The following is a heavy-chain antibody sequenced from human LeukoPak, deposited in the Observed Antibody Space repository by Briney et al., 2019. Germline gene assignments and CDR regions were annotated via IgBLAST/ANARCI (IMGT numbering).Heavy chain of an antibody. Sequence: GGSLRLSCAASGFTFSSYGMHWVRQAPGKGLEWVAVISYDGSNKYYADSVKGRFTISRDNSENTLYLQMNSLRAEDTAVYYCAKEGKGYFEYAFDIWGQGTMVTVSS. CDR1: GFTFSSYG. CDR3: AKEGKGYFEYAFDI. V-gene: IGHV3-30*18. CDR2: ISYDGSNK. J-gene: IGHJ3*02. D-gene: IGHD3-9*01.